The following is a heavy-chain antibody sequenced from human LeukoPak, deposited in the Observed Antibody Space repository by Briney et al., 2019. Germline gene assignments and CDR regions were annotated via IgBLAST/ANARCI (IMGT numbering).Heavy chain of an antibody. V-gene: IGHV3-48*03. CDR2: TSSSGSTI. CDR1: GFTFSSYE. J-gene: IGHJ4*02. Sequence: GGSLRLSCAASGFTFSSYEMNWVRQAPGKGLEWVSYTSSSGSTIYYADSVKGRFTISRDNAKNSLYLQMNSLRAEDTAVYYCARDGGPEYSSSWYLYWGQGTLVTVSS. D-gene: IGHD6-13*01. CDR3: ARDGGPEYSSSWYLY.